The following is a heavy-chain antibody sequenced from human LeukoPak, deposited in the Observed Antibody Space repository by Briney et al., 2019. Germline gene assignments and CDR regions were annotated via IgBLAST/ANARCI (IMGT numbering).Heavy chain of an antibody. J-gene: IGHJ1*01. CDR2: IYHSGST. Sequence: KPSETLSLTCTVSGDSISSHYWSWIRQPPGKGLEWIGYIYHSGSTNYNPSLQSRVTISVDTSKNQFSLNLNSVTAADTAVYYCARGGAARLHFQNWGQGTLVTVSS. D-gene: IGHD6-6*01. CDR3: ARGGAARLHFQN. V-gene: IGHV4-59*11. CDR1: GDSISSHY.